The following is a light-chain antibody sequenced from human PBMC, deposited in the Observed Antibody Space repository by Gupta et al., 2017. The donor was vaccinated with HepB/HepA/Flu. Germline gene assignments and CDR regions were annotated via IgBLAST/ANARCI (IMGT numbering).Light chain of an antibody. CDR2: GSF. Sequence: SQSISTNLAWYQRKPGQAPRLLIYGSFTRATGIPARFSGSGSGTEFTLTISSLQSEDFAVYFCQQYNNWPLTFGGGTKVEIK. CDR3: QQYNNWPLT. V-gene: IGKV3-15*01. CDR1: QSISTN. J-gene: IGKJ4*01.